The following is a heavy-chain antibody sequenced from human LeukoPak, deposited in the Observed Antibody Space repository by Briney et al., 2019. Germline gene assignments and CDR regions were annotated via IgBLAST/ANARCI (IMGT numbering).Heavy chain of an antibody. D-gene: IGHD6-19*01. CDR1: GGSFSGYY. J-gene: IGHJ4*02. Sequence: SGTLSLTCAVYGGSFSGYYWSWIRQPPGKGLEWIGSIYYSGSTYYNPSLKSRLTISGDTSKNQFSLRLSSVTAADTAVYYCARHTEQWLVPYYFDYWGQGNLVTVSS. CDR2: IYYSGST. V-gene: IGHV4-34*01. CDR3: ARHTEQWLVPYYFDY.